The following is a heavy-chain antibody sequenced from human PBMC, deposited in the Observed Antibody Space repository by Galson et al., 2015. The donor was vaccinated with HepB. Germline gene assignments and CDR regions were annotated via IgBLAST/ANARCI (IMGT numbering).Heavy chain of an antibody. CDR2: IWYDGSKN. CDR1: GFAFSTYG. CDR3: ARDFRTATLDY. Sequence: SLRLSCAASGFAFSTYGMHWVRQAPGKGLEWVAIIWYDGSKNYYADSVKGRFTISRDNSKNTLYLQMNSLRAEDTAVYFCARDFRTATLDYWGRGILVTVSS. V-gene: IGHV3-33*01. J-gene: IGHJ4*02.